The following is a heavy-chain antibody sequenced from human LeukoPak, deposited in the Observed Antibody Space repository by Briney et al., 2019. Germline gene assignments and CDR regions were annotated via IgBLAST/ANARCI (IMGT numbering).Heavy chain of an antibody. CDR3: ARGGGPFNIPSGDY. CDR2: TRNKANSYTT. J-gene: IGHJ4*02. CDR1: GFTFSDYY. Sequence: PGGSLRLSCAASGFTFSDYYMDWVRQAPGKGLEWVGRTRNKANSYTTEYAASVKGRFTISRDDSKNSLYLQMNSLKTEDTAVYYCARGGGPFNIPSGDYWGQGTLVTVSS. V-gene: IGHV3-72*01. D-gene: IGHD3-10*01.